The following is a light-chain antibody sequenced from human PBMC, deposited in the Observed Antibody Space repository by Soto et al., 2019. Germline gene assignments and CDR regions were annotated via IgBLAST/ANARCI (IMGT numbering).Light chain of an antibody. CDR2: SVS. J-gene: IGLJ1*01. V-gene: IGLV2-14*01. Sequence: QSALTQPASVSGSPGQSITISCTGGSSDVGGYNYVSWFQHHSGKAPKLIIYSVSNRPSGISTRFSGSKSGDTASLTISGLQAEDEADYYCSSFTNTYSRYVFGTGTKLTVL. CDR1: SSDVGGYNY. CDR3: SSFTNTYSRYV.